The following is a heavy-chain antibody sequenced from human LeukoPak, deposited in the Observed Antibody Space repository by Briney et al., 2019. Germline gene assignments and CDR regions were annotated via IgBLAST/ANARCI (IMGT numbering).Heavy chain of an antibody. V-gene: IGHV3-64D*09. D-gene: IGHD2-15*01. CDR1: GFTFSSYA. CDR3: VKGGCSGGSCYGDC. J-gene: IGHJ4*02. Sequence: GGSLRLSCSASGFTFSSYAMHWVRQAPGKGLEYVSAISSNGGSTYYADSVKGRFTISRDNSKNTLYLQMSSLRAEDTAVYYCVKGGCSGGSCYGDCWGQGTLVTVSS. CDR2: ISSNGGST.